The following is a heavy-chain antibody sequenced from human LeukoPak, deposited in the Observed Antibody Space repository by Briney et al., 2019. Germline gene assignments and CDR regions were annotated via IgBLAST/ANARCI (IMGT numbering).Heavy chain of an antibody. CDR1: GGSISSGSYY. D-gene: IGHD6-19*01. V-gene: IGHV4-61*02. CDR2: IYTSGST. J-gene: IGHJ6*03. CDR3: ARVLSSYYYYYMDV. Sequence: SEALSLTCTVSGGSISSGSYYWSWIRQPAGKGLEWIGRIYTSGSTNYNPSLKSRVTISVDTSKNQFSLKLSSVTAADTAVYYCARVLSSYYYYYMDVWGKGTTVTVSS.